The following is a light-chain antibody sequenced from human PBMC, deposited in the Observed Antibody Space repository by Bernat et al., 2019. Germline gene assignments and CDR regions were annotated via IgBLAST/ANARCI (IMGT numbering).Light chain of an antibody. V-gene: IGKV3-20*01. J-gene: IGKJ3*01. CDR3: HEYGSSPMT. CDR2: GAS. CDR1: QSVSSSY. Sequence: EIVLTQSPGTLSLSPGERATLSCRASQSVSSSYLAWYQQKPCQAPRLLIYGASSRATGIPDRFSGSGSGTDFTLTISRLEPEDFAVYYCHEYGSSPMTFGPGTQVDIK.